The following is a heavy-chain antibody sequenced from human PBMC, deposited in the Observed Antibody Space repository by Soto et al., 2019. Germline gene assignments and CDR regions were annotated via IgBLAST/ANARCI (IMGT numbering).Heavy chain of an antibody. J-gene: IGHJ4*02. CDR1: GFTFSSYA. D-gene: IGHD3-16*01. Sequence: PGGSLRLSCAASGFTFSSYAMSWVRQAPGRGLEWVSAISGSGGSTYYADSVKGRLTISRDNSKNTLYLQMNSLRAEDTAVYYCAKLTLGDSCYFDYWGQGTLVTVS. CDR2: ISGSGGST. V-gene: IGHV3-23*01. CDR3: AKLTLGDSCYFDY.